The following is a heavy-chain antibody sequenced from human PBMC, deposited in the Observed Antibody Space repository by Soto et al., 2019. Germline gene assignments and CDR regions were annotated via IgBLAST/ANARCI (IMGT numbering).Heavy chain of an antibody. CDR1: GGSVTIGTYY. CDR2: IHYSAST. Sequence: QVQLQESGPGLVKPSETLSLTCTVPGGSVTIGTYYWSWIRQPPGKGLEWIGFIHYSASTNYNPSLNSRVTMSVDTSKNQFSLKLTSLNAADTAVYYCTRGGDACKNGHWGQGTLVTVSS. J-gene: IGHJ4*02. V-gene: IGHV4-61*01. CDR3: TRGGDACKNGH. D-gene: IGHD2-21*01.